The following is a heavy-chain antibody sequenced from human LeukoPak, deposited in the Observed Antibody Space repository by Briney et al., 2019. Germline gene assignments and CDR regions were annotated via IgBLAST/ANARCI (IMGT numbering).Heavy chain of an antibody. CDR2: INHSGST. CDR3: ARHQSWSGFYPRPLDY. J-gene: IGHJ4*02. V-gene: IGHV4-34*01. CDR1: GGSFSDYY. Sequence: KPSETLSLTCAVYGGSFSDYYWSWIRQPPGKGLEWIGEINHSGSTNYNPSLKSRITISVDTSKIQFSLRLSSVTAADTAVYYCARHQSWSGFYPRPLDYWGQGTLVTVSS. D-gene: IGHD3-3*01.